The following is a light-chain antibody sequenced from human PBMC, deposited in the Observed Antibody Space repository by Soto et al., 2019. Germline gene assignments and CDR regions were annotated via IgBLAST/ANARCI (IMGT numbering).Light chain of an antibody. CDR1: QSLLHSNGYNC. Sequence: DIVMTQSPLSLPVIPGEPASISCRSSQSLLHSNGYNCMGWYLQKRGQSPQLLIHLGSNRATRVPDRFRGSGAGTDFTLKISRVEAEDVGVYHWMHALRTPPTFGPGTKVDIK. V-gene: IGKV2-28*01. J-gene: IGKJ3*01. CDR2: LGS. CDR3: MHALRTPPT.